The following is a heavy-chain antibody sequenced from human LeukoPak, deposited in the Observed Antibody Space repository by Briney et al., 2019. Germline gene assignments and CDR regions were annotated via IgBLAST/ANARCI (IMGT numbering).Heavy chain of an antibody. D-gene: IGHD6-13*01. V-gene: IGHV3-23*01. J-gene: IGHJ4*02. CDR2: ISGSGGST. Sequence: GGSLRLSCAASGFTFSSYAMSWVRQAPGKGLEWVSAISGSGGSTYYADSVKGRFTISRDNSKDTLYLQMNSLRAEDTAVYYCATSIGEKQQPYWGQGTLVTVSS. CDR1: GFTFSSYA. CDR3: ATSIGEKQQPY.